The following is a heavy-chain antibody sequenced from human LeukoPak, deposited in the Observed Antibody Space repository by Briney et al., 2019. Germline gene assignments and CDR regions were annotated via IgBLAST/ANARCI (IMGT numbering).Heavy chain of an antibody. CDR3: ARPLMSLHSGYDR. CDR2: IYYSGST. CDR1: GGSISSGDYY. D-gene: IGHD5-12*01. V-gene: IGHV4-30-4*08. J-gene: IGHJ4*02. Sequence: PSETLSLTCTVSGGSISSGDYYWSWIRQPPGKGLEWIGYIYYSGSTYYNPSLKSRVTISVDTSKNQFSLKLGSVTAADTAVYYCARPLMSLHSGYDRRGQGTLVTVSS.